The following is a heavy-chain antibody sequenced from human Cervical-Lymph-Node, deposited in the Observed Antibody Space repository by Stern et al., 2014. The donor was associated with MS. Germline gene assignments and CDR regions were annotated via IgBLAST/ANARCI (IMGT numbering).Heavy chain of an antibody. CDR2: LYYNGST. CDR1: GGSISSGGYY. J-gene: IGHJ4*02. CDR3: ASMVRPAALDY. V-gene: IGHV4-31*03. D-gene: IGHD3-10*01. Sequence: GQLVESGPGLVQPSQTLSLTCTVSGGSISSGGYYWSWLRQHPGKGLEWIGNLYYNGSTYYNQHLKSRVTISVDTSKNQFSLKLSSVTAADTAVYYCASMVRPAALDYWGQGTLVTVSS.